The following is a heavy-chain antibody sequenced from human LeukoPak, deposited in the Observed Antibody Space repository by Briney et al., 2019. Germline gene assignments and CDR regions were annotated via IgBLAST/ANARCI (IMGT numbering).Heavy chain of an antibody. CDR3: ARAPSEIGGYYPEYFRH. Sequence: GGSLRLSCAASGFTFSTYWMHWVRQAPGKGLVWVSRIKSDGGTNYADSVKGRFTISRNNAKKTVSLQMNSLRPEDTGVYYCARAPSEIGGYYPEYFRHWGQGTLVTVSS. CDR1: GFTFSTYW. V-gene: IGHV3-74*01. CDR2: IKSDGGT. J-gene: IGHJ1*01. D-gene: IGHD3-22*01.